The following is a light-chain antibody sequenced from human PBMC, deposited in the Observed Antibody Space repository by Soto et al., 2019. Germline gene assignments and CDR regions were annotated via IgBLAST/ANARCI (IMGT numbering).Light chain of an antibody. CDR2: DAS. CDR1: QDISNY. CDR3: QQYDNPIT. Sequence: DIQMTQSPSSLSASVGDRVTITCQASQDISNYLNWYQQKPGKAPKLLIYDASNLEPGVPSRFSGSGSGTDFTFTISSLQPEDIATYYCQQYDNPITFGQGTRLEIK. J-gene: IGKJ5*01. V-gene: IGKV1-33*01.